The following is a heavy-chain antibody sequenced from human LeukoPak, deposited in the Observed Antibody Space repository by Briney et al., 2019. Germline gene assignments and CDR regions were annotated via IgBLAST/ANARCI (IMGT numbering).Heavy chain of an antibody. V-gene: IGHV3-74*01. Sequence: PGGSLRLSCAASGFTFSSYWMHWVRQAPGKGLVWVSRINSDGSSTSYADSVKGRFTISRDNAKNTLYLQMSSLRAEDTAVYYCARDDILTGYPYFDYWGQGTLVTVSS. D-gene: IGHD3-9*01. CDR3: ARDDILTGYPYFDY. J-gene: IGHJ4*02. CDR2: INSDGSST. CDR1: GFTFSSYW.